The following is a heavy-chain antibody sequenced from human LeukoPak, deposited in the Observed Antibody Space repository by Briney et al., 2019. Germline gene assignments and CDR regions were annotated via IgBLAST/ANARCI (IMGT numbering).Heavy chain of an antibody. CDR3: AGAVVAANSYYYYYGMDV. Sequence: SVKVSCKASGGTFSSYAISWVRQAPGQGLEWMGGIIPIFGTANYAQKFQGRVTITADKSTSTAYMELSSLRSEDTAVYYCAGAVVAANSYYYYYGMDVWGQGTTVTVSS. D-gene: IGHD2-15*01. CDR1: GGTFSSYA. CDR2: IIPIFGTA. J-gene: IGHJ6*02. V-gene: IGHV1-69*06.